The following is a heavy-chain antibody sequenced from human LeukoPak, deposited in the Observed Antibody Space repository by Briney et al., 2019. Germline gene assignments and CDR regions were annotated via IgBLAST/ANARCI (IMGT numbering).Heavy chain of an antibody. D-gene: IGHD5-24*01. V-gene: IGHV3-23*01. CDR1: GFSFSNSG. CDR3: AKGGWLQPNDY. Sequence: GGSLRLSCAAFGFSFSNSGMSWVRQAAGKGLEWVSDISGSGTSTYYADSVKGRFTISRDNSNNTLHLHMTSLRVEDTALYYCAKGGWLQPNDYWGQGTLVTVSS. CDR2: ISGSGTST. J-gene: IGHJ4*02.